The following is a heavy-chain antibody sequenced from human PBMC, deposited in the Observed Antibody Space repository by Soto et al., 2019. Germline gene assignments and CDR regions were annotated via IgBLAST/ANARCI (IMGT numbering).Heavy chain of an antibody. CDR2: IYYSGST. V-gene: IGHV4-61*05. CDR1: GGSISSSSYY. J-gene: IGHJ4*02. CDR3: ARSALLRYFDWLPYFDY. D-gene: IGHD3-9*01. Sequence: PSETLSLTCTVSGGSISSSSYYWGWIRQPPGKGLEWIGYIYYSGSTNYNPSLKSRVTISVDTSKNQFSLKLSSVTAADTAVYYCARSALLRYFDWLPYFDYWGQGTLVTVSS.